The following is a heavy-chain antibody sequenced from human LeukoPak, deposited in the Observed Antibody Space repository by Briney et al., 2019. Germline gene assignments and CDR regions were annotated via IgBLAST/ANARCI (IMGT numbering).Heavy chain of an antibody. CDR2: ISYDGSNK. CDR1: GFTFSSYA. V-gene: IGHV3-30-3*01. CDR3: ARTVAAAVREGYFDY. J-gene: IGHJ4*02. Sequence: PGGSLRLSCAASGFTFSSYAMSWVRQAPGKGLEWVAVISYDGSNKYYADSVKGRFTISRDNSKNTLYLQMNSLRAEDTAVYYCARTVAAAVREGYFDYWGQGTLVTVSS. D-gene: IGHD6-13*01.